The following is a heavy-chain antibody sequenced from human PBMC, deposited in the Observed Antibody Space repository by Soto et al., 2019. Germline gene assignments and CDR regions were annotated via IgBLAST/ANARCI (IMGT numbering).Heavy chain of an antibody. CDR3: ARVGGPNGIDG. CDR1: GFTFTSSA. CDR2: IVVGSGNT. Sequence: GCSVQVSCKASGFTFTSSAVQWVRQARGQRLEWIGWIVVGSGNTNYAQKFQERVTITRDMSTSTAYMELSRLRSDDTAVYYDARVGGPNGIDGLARGISVPVSS. D-gene: IGHD3-10*01. V-gene: IGHV1-58*01. J-gene: IGHJ6*02.